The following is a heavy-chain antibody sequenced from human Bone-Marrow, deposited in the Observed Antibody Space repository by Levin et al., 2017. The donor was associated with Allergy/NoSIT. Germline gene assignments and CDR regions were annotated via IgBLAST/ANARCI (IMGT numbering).Heavy chain of an antibody. V-gene: IGHV4-59*01. CDR1: GGSITSYY. J-gene: IGHJ5*02. CDR2: IYYSGST. D-gene: IGHD2-2*01. Sequence: SQTLSLTCTVSGGSITSYYWSWIRQPPGKGLEWIGYIYYSGSTNYNPSLKSRVTISVDTSKNQFSLKLSSLTAADTAVYYCARDPGYCSSTSCYPWFDPWGQGTLVTVSS. CDR3: ARDPGYCSSTSCYPWFDP.